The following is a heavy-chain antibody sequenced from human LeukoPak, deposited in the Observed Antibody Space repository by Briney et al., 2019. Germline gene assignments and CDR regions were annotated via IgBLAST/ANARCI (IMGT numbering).Heavy chain of an antibody. Sequence: SETLSLTCTVSGGSISSYYWSWIRQPPGKGLEWIGYIYTSGSTNYNPSLKSRVTISVDTSKNQFSLNLSSVTAADTAVYYCARGYCSSTSCYTPVWFDPWGQGTLVTVSS. D-gene: IGHD2-2*02. J-gene: IGHJ5*02. CDR3: ARGYCSSTSCYTPVWFDP. V-gene: IGHV4-4*09. CDR1: GGSISSYY. CDR2: IYTSGST.